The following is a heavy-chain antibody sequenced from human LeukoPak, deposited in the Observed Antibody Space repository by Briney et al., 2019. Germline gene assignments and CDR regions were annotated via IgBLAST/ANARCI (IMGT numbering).Heavy chain of an antibody. CDR2: INSDGSST. CDR1: GFTFSSYW. Sequence: GGSLRLSCAASGFTFSSYWMHWVRQAPGKGLVWVSRINSDGSSTSYADSVKGRFTISRDNAKNSLYLQMNSLRAEDTAVYYCARDDQTGYSSSWYYYYYGMDVWGQGTTVTVSS. CDR3: ARDDQTGYSSSWYYYYYGMDV. V-gene: IGHV3-74*01. D-gene: IGHD6-13*01. J-gene: IGHJ6*02.